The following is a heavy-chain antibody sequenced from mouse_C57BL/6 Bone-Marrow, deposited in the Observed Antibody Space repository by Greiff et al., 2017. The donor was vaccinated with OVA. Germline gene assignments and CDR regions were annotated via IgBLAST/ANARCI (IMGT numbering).Heavy chain of an antibody. CDR2: IDPSDSYT. CDR1: GYTFTSYW. V-gene: IGHV1-59*01. CDR3: ARGFPNLYYFDY. J-gene: IGHJ2*01. Sequence: QVQLQQPGAELVRPGTSVKLSCKASGYTFTSYWMHWVKQRPGQGLEWIGVIDPSDSYTNYNQKFKGKATLTVDTSSSTAYMQLSSLTSEDSAVYYCARGFPNLYYFDYWGQGTTLTVSS.